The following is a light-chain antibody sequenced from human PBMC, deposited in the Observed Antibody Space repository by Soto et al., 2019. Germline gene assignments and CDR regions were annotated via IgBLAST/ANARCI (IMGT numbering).Light chain of an antibody. CDR1: SSDVGSYNR. CDR2: EVS. CDR3: NSNTSSNTYV. V-gene: IGLV2-18*02. J-gene: IGLJ1*01. Sequence: QSALTQPPSVSGSPGQSVTISCTGTSSDVGSYNRVSWYQQPPGTAPKLMIYEVSNRPSGVPDRFSGSKSGNTASLTISGLQPEDETEYYCNSNTSSNTYVFGTGTKVPVL.